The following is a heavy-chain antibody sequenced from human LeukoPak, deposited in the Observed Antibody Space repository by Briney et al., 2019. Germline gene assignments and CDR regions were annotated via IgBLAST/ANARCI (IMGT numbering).Heavy chain of an antibody. V-gene: IGHV3-66*04. CDR1: GFTASSED. CDR2: IYSRGTT. D-gene: IGHD3-3*02. CDR3: ARQRLLHFFDY. Sequence: GGSLRLSCAVSGFTASSEDMTWVRQAPGKGLEWVSVIYSRGTTSYRDSVKGRFTISRDFSNNTVYLQMNNLTAEDTAIYYCARQRLLHFFDYWGPGALVTVSS. J-gene: IGHJ4*02.